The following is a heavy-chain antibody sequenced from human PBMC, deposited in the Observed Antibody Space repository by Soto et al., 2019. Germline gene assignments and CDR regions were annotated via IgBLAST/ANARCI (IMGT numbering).Heavy chain of an antibody. CDR2: ISGSGGRT. D-gene: IGHD2-21*01. CDR3: AKEMIASTLADFFDY. CDR1: GFTFSNYG. V-gene: IGHV3-23*01. Sequence: EVQLLESGGGLIQPGGSLRLSCGASGFTFSNYGMTWVRLAPGKGLEWVSTISGSGGRTFYADPGKGRFTISRDNSKNTLYLEMNSLRAEDTAVYYCAKEMIASTLADFFDYWGQGALVTVSS. J-gene: IGHJ4*02.